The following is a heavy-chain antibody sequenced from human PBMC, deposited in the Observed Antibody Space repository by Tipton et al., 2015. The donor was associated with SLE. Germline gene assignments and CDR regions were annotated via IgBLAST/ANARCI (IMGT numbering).Heavy chain of an antibody. Sequence: TLSLTCTVSGGSISSHYWSWIRQPPGKGLEWIGYIYYSGSTNYNPSLKSRVTISVDTSKNQFSLKLSSVTAADTAVYYCARATGPRGYYYGMDVWGEVTTVTVSS. CDR3: ARATGPRGYYYGMDV. D-gene: IGHD1-14*01. CDR2: IYYSGST. J-gene: IGHJ6*02. CDR1: GGSISSHY. V-gene: IGHV4-59*11.